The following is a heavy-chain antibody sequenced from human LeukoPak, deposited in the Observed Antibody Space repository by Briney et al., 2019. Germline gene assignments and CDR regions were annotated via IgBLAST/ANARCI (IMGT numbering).Heavy chain of an antibody. CDR3: TTDVS. CDR1: GITLSNAW. CDR2: IKTKTDVGTT. V-gene: IGHV3-15*01. Sequence: PGGSLRLSCAASGITLSNAWMTWVRQAPRKGLEWVGRIKTKTDVGTTDYAAPVKGRFTISRDDSKNTVYLQMNSLRSEDTAVYYCTTDVSWGQGTLVTVSP. J-gene: IGHJ4*02.